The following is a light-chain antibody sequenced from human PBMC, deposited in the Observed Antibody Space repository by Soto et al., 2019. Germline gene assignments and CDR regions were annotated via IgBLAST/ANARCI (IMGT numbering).Light chain of an antibody. CDR3: QESYSTPLFT. CDR1: QNISRY. J-gene: IGKJ3*01. V-gene: IGKV1-39*01. Sequence: DIQMTQSPSSLSASVGDRVTITCRASQNISRYLNWYQQKPGKAPKLLIYAASSLQSGVPSRFSGSGSGTDFTLTISSLQPEDFATYYCQESYSTPLFTFGPGTKVDIK. CDR2: AAS.